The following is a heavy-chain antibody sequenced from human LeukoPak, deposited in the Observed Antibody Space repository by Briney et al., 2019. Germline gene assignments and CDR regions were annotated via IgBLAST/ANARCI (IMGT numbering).Heavy chain of an antibody. CDR1: GGSFSVYY. CDR2: INHTGSN. J-gene: IGHJ5*02. D-gene: IGHD3-3*01. V-gene: IGHV4-34*01. CDR3: ARGRTSVKYYDFWSGYYSAGGGKDPTATNWFDP. Sequence: KPSETLSLTCAVYGGSFSVYYWSWIPQPPRKGLEWMGEINHTGSNNYTPPPKSRVTISVDTSTIQCSLKLRSVTAAGTAVYYCARGRTSVKYYDFWSGYYSAGGGKDPTATNWFDPWGQGTLVTVSS.